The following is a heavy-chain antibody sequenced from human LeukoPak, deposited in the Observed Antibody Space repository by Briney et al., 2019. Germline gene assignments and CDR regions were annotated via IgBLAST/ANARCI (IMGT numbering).Heavy chain of an antibody. CDR1: GYTFTIYG. CDR3: ARDILTGYYTGGNFDY. D-gene: IGHD3-9*01. V-gene: IGHV1-18*01. CDR2: ISAYNGNT. J-gene: IGHJ4*02. Sequence: ASVKVSCKASGYTFTIYGISWVRQAPGQGLEWMGWISAYNGNTNYAQKLQGRVTMTTDTSTSTAYMELRSLRSDDTAVYYCARDILTGYYTGGNFDYWGQGTLVTVSS.